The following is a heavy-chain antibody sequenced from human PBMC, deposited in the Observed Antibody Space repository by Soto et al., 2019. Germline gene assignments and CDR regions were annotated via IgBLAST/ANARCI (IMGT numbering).Heavy chain of an antibody. CDR1: GFTFSSYS. D-gene: IGHD3-3*01. J-gene: IGHJ6*02. CDR2: ISSSSSYI. CDR3: ARARGGATRFLAWRRWNGMDV. Sequence: XGSLRLSCAASGFTFSSYSMNWVRQAPGKGLEWVSSISSSSSYIYYADSVKGRFTISRDNAKNSLYLQMNSLRAEDTAVYYCARARGGATRFLAWRRWNGMDVWGQRTTVTVSS. V-gene: IGHV3-21*01.